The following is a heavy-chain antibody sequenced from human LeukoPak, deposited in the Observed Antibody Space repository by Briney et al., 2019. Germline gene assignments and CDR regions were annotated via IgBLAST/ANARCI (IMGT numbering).Heavy chain of an antibody. CDR1: GYTLTELS. CDR3: ATDLIAARPEFDY. Sequence: ASVKVSCXVSGYTLTELSMHWVRQARGKGLEWMGGFDPEDGETIYAQKFQGRVTMTEDTSTDTAYMELSSLRSEDTAVYYCATDLIAARPEFDYWGQGTLVTVSS. V-gene: IGHV1-24*01. CDR2: FDPEDGET. J-gene: IGHJ4*02. D-gene: IGHD6-6*01.